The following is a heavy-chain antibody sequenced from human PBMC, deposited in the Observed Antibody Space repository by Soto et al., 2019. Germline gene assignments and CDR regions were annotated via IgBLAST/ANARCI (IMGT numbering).Heavy chain of an antibody. CDR1: GFTFNYYA. V-gene: IGHV3-33*01. CDR2: TWFDGRDS. Sequence: QVQLVESGGGVVQAGRSLRLSCAASGFTFNYYAMHWVRQAPGKGLEWVAVTWFDGRDSYYADSVRGRFTISRDNSKNTLYLQMSNLRADDTAVYFCARDRLVAAAVPPDSWGQGTLVTVSS. D-gene: IGHD2-8*02. J-gene: IGHJ4*02. CDR3: ARDRLVAAAVPPDS.